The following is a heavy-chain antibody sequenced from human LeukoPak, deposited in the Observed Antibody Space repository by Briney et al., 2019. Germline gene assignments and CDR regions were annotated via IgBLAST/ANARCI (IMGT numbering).Heavy chain of an antibody. J-gene: IGHJ4*02. CDR1: GFTFSSYA. CDR2: ISYDGSNK. CDR3: ARDRYCGSTSCYTRGNFDY. V-gene: IGHV3-30*04. Sequence: GGSLRLSCAASGFTFSSYAMHWVRQAPGKGLEWVAVISYDGSNKYYADSVKGRFTISRDNSKNTLYLQMNSLRAEDTAVCYCARDRYCGSTSCYTRGNFDYWGQGTLVTVSS. D-gene: IGHD2-2*02.